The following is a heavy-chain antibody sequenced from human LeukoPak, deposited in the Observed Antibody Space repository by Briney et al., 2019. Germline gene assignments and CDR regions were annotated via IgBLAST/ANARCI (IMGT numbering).Heavy chain of an antibody. D-gene: IGHD3-10*01. CDR1: GFTVSSNY. CDR3: ARTFGDLHGMDV. CDR2: IYSGGST. J-gene: IGHJ6*02. V-gene: IGHV3-53*01. Sequence: GGSLRLSCAASGFTVSSNYMSWVRQAPGKGLEWVSFIYSGGSTYYADSVKGRFTISRDNAKNTLYVQMNSLRAEDTAVYYCARTFGDLHGMDVWGQGTTVTVSS.